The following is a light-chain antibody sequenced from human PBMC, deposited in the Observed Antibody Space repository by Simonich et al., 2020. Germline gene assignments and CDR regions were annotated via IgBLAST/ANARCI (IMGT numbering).Light chain of an antibody. CDR2: DVS. CDR1: SSDVGSYNL. J-gene: IGLJ3*02. CDR3: SSYTSSSTLV. Sequence: QSALTQPASVSGSPGQSITISCTGTSSDVGSYNLVSWYQQHPGKAPKLMIYDVSTRPSGVSIRFSGSKSGNTASLTISWLQAEDEADYYCSSYTSSSTLVFGGGTKLTVL. V-gene: IGLV2-14*02.